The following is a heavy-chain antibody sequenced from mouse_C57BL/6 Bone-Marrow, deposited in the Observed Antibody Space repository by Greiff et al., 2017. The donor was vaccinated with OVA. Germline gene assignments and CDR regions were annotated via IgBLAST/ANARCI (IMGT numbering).Heavy chain of an antibody. CDR1: GYTFTSYT. CDR2: INPSSGYT. V-gene: IGHV1-4*01. CDR3: ARWYYGSSPWFAY. J-gene: IGHJ3*01. Sequence: QVQLQQSGAELARPGASVKMSCKASGYTFTSYTMHWVKQRPGQGLEWIGYINPSSGYTKYNQKFKDKATLTADKSSSTAYMQLSSLTSEDSAVYYCARWYYGSSPWFAYWGQGTLVTVSA. D-gene: IGHD1-1*01.